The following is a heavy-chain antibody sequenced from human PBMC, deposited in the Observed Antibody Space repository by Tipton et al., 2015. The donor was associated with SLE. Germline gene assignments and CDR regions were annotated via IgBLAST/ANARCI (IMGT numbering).Heavy chain of an antibody. CDR1: GGSITSHY. D-gene: IGHD2-15*01. V-gene: IGHV4-59*11. CDR2: FYDSGST. J-gene: IGHJ4*02. Sequence: LRLSCTVSGGSITSHYWSWIRQPPGKGLEWIGFFYDSGSTSYNPSLESRVTISLDTSKNQFSLKLNSMTAADTAVYYCARGGWSLGYWGQGTRVTVSS. CDR3: ARGGWSLGY.